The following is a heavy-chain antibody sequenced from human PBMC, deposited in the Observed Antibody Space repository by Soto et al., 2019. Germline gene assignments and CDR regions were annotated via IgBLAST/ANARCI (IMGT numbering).Heavy chain of an antibody. V-gene: IGHV3-30-3*01. CDR1: GFTFSSYA. CDR3: ARTIAARSY. D-gene: IGHD6-6*01. CDR2: ISYDGSNK. Sequence: QVQLVESRGGVVQPGRSLRLSCAASGFTFSSYAMHWVRQAPGKGLEWVAVISYDGSNKYYADSVKGRFTISRDNSKNTLYLQMNSLRAEDTAVYYCARTIAARSYWGQGTLVTVSS. J-gene: IGHJ4*02.